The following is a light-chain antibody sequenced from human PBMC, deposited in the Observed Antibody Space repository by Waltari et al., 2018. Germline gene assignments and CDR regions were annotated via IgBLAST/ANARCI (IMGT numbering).Light chain of an antibody. CDR2: DVS. CDR1: NSDVGTYNY. V-gene: IGLV2-14*01. CDR3: SSYTSSSTLV. J-gene: IGLJ3*02. Sequence: QSALTHPASVSGSPGQWITISCTGSNSDVGTYNYVSWYQQHPGKAPKLMIYDVSKRPSGVSDRFSGSKSGNTASLTISGLQAEDEADYYCSSYTSSSTLVFGGGTKVTVL.